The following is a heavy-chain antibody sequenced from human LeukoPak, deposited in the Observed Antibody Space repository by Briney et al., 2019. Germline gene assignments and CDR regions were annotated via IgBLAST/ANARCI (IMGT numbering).Heavy chain of an antibody. CDR2: IDYTGSI. Sequence: PSETLSLTCTVSGGSINNYYWSWVRQPPGKGLEWSGYIDYTGSINYNPSLSSRVTLSVDTSKNQFSLTLSSVTATDAAIYYCARHVILGAVAADAFAIWGQGTMVTVSS. CDR3: ARHVILGAVAADAFAI. D-gene: IGHD6-19*01. J-gene: IGHJ3*02. CDR1: GGSINNYY. V-gene: IGHV4-59*08.